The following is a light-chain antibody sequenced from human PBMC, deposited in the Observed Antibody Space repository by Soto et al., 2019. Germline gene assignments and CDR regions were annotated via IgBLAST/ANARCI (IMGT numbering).Light chain of an antibody. Sequence: QSVLTQPASVSGSSGQSITISCTGTSSDVGSYNLVSWYQQHPGKAPKLMIYEGSKRPSGVSNRFSGSKSGNTASLTISGLQAEDEADYYCCSYAGSSTVVFGTGTKVTVL. V-gene: IGLV2-23*01. CDR3: CSYAGSSTVV. CDR1: SSDVGSYNL. CDR2: EGS. J-gene: IGLJ1*01.